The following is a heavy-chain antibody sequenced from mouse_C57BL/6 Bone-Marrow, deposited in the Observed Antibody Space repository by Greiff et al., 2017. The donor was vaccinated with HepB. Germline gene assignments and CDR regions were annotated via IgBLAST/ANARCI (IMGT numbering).Heavy chain of an antibody. Sequence: VQGVESGAELAKPGASVKLSCKASGYTFTSYWMHWVKQRPGQGLEWIGYINPSSGYTKYNQKFKDKATLTADKSSSTAYMQLSSLTYEDSAVYYCARSTMVTKFAYWGQGTLVTVSA. CDR1: GYTFTSYW. J-gene: IGHJ3*01. CDR3: ARSTMVTKFAY. CDR2: INPSSGYT. D-gene: IGHD2-2*01. V-gene: IGHV1-7*01.